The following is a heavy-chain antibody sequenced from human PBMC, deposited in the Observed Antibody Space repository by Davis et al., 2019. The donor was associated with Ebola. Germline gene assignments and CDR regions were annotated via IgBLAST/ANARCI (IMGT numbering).Heavy chain of an antibody. CDR2: IYYSGST. J-gene: IGHJ4*02. V-gene: IGHV4-61*08. CDR3: AREEHTGTIDY. Sequence: MPSETLSLTCTVSGGSISSGDYYWSWIRQPPGKGLEWIGYIYYSGSTNYNPSLKSRVTISVDTSKNQFSLKLSSVTAADTAVYYCAREEHTGTIDYWGQGTLVTVSS. D-gene: IGHD1-7*01. CDR1: GGSISSGDYY.